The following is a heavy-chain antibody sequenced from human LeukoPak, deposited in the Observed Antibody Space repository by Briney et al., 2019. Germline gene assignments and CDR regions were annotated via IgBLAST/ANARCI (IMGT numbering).Heavy chain of an antibody. CDR1: GGTFSSYA. J-gene: IGHJ4*02. V-gene: IGHV1-69*01. CDR3: ARAPNDILTGYRD. CDR2: IIPIFGTA. Sequence: SVKVSCKSSGGTFSSYAISRVRQAPGQGLEWMGGIIPIFGTANYAQKFQGRVTITADESTSTAYMELSSLRSEDTAVYYCARAPNDILTGYRDWGQGTLVTVSS. D-gene: IGHD3-9*01.